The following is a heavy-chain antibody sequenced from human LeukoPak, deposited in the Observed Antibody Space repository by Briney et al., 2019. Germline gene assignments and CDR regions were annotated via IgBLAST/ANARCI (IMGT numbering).Heavy chain of an antibody. Sequence: SETLSLTCAVYGGSFSGYYWSWIRQPPGKGLEWIGEINHSGSTNYNPSLKSRVTISVDTSKNQFFLKLSSVTAADTAVYYCARGTRGYSYAWGQGTLATVSS. V-gene: IGHV4-34*01. D-gene: IGHD5-18*01. J-gene: IGHJ4*02. CDR1: GGSFSGYY. CDR3: ARGTRGYSYA. CDR2: INHSGST.